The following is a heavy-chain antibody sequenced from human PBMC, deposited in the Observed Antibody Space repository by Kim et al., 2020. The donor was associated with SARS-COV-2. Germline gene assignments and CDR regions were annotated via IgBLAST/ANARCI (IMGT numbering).Heavy chain of an antibody. J-gene: IGHJ6*02. CDR2: IYYSGST. Sequence: SETLSLTCTVSGGSVSSGSYYWSWIRQPPGKGLEWIGYIYYSGSTNYNPSLKSRVTISVDTSKNRFSLKLSPVTAAGTAVYYCARERGRYDILTGYYTGMDGWGPGATVTVSS. CDR3: ARERGRYDILTGYYTGMDG. V-gene: IGHV4-61*01. D-gene: IGHD3-9*01. CDR1: GGSVSSGSYY.